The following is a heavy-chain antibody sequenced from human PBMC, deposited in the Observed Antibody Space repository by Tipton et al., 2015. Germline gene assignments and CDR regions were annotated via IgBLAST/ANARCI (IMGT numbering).Heavy chain of an antibody. V-gene: IGHV3-49*03. D-gene: IGHD4-11*01. CDR3: SKWMSHSIFED. CDR2: IRSNADGAAT. J-gene: IGHJ4*02. CDR1: GFTFANYA. Sequence: QLVQSGGGLIQPGRSLRLSCTGSGFTFANYAMTWLRQAPGKGLEFVGLIRSNADGAATEYGASVKGRFTVSRDDSKSIAYLQVNSLKTEDTAVYYCSKWMSHSIFEDWGQGTLVTVSS.